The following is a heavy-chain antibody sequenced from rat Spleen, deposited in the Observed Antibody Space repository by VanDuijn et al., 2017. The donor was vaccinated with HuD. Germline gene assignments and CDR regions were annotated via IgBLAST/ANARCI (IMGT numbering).Heavy chain of an antibody. J-gene: IGHJ2*01. CDR1: SYSITSSYG. V-gene: IGHV3-3*01. CDR2: INSAGST. CDR3: ARFPIYYYSALFDY. Sequence: EVQLQESGPGLVKPSQSLSLTCSVTSYSITSSYGWNWIRKFPGNKLEWMGYINSAGSTHYNPSLKSRISITRDTSKNQFFLQVNSVTAEDTATYYCARFPIYYYSALFDYWGQGVTVTVSS. D-gene: IGHD1-1*01.